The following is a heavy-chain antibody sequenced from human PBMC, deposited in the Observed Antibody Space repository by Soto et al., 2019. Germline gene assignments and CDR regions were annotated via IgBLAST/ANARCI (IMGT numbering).Heavy chain of an antibody. CDR1: GFAFNRYF. CDR3: ARHCAYDSIYYCSSDRLDY. Sequence: PGGSLRLSXAASGFAFNRYFMTWVRQAPGKGLEWVATVDQDGSAKYYVDSVKGRFTISRDNAKNSLYVQMNSLRGEDTAVYYCARHCAYDSIYYCSSDRLDYWGQGTLVTVSS. CDR2: VDQDGSAK. V-gene: IGHV3-7*01. D-gene: IGHD3-22*01. J-gene: IGHJ4*02.